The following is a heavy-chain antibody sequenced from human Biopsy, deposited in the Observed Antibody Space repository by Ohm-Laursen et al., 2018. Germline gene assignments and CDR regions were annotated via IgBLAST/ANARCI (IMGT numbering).Heavy chain of an antibody. J-gene: IGHJ6*02. CDR1: GFSFSSYG. D-gene: IGHD5-18*01. CDR3: AKDRYNYTPIGGFSMDV. Sequence: SLRLSCAASGFSFSSYGMQWVRQAPGKGLEWVAFIFYDGSNTYYADSVKGRFTISRDNSRDTLYLQMSSLRAEGTAVYYCAKDRYNYTPIGGFSMDVWGQGTTVTVSS. CDR2: IFYDGSNT. V-gene: IGHV3-30*18.